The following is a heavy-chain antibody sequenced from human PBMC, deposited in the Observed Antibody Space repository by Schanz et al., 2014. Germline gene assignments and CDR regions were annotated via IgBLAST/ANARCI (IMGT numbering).Heavy chain of an antibody. V-gene: IGHV3-23*01. CDR1: GFTFSSYA. D-gene: IGHD3-9*01. CDR3: AKAADWPVTRFDP. J-gene: IGHJ5*02. Sequence: EVQLLESGGGLVQPGGSLRLSCAASGFTFSSYAMSWVRQAPGKGLEWVSALSEGGGGTHYADAVRGRCTISSDSSKNTRYLQMSSLRADDTAGYYCAKAADWPVTRFDPWGQGTMVTVSS. CDR2: LSEGGGGT.